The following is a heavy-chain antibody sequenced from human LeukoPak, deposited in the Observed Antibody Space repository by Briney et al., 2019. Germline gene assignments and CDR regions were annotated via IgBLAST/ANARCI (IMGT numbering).Heavy chain of an antibody. CDR1: GFTFSSYP. D-gene: IGHD1-1*01. CDR2: INHRGDT. V-gene: IGHV4-34*01. Sequence: PGGSLRLSCVASGFTFSSYPMNWVRQSPGKGLEWIAEINHRGDTNYNPSVKSRVTISIDTSKNQFSLKVRSLTAADTAAYYCARGPTISETGYFDFWGQGTLVTVSS. J-gene: IGHJ4*03. CDR3: ARGPTISETGYFDF.